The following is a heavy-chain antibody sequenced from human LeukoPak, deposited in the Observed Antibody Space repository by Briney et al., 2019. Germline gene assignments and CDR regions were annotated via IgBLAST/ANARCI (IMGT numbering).Heavy chain of an antibody. Sequence: ASVKVSCKASGGTFSSYAISWVRQAPGQGLEWMGGIIPIFGTANYAQKFQGRVTITTDESTSTAYMELSSLRSENTAVYYCARDLDCSSTSCYTGGWFDPWGQGTLVTVSS. CDR3: ARDLDCSSTSCYTGGWFDP. J-gene: IGHJ5*02. D-gene: IGHD2-2*02. CDR2: IIPIFGTA. CDR1: GGTFSSYA. V-gene: IGHV1-69*05.